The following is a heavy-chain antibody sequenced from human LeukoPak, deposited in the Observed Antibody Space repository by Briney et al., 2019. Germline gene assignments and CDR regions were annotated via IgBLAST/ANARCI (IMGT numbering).Heavy chain of an antibody. CDR1: GGSISTYY. J-gene: IGHJ3*02. Sequence: PSETLSLTCTVSGGSISTYYWSWIRQSPGKGLEWIGSVYYSGSTNYSPSLKSRVRISVDTSKNQFSLELSSVTAADTAVYYCAVNSTTHTFDIWGQGTMVTVSS. CDR3: AVNSTTHTFDI. V-gene: IGHV4-59*08. CDR2: VYYSGST. D-gene: IGHD5/OR15-5a*01.